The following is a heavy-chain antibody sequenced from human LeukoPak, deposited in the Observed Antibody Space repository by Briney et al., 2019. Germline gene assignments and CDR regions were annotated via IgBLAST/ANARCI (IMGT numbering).Heavy chain of an antibody. J-gene: IGHJ6*04. CDR2: IYPGDSDT. Sequence: GESLKISCKGSGYSFTSYWIGWVRQMPGKGLEWMGIIYPGDSDTRYSPSFQGRVTISADKSNSTAYLQWISLKGADAALYYCARPTSFGPDVWGKGTTVTVSS. CDR3: ARPTSFGPDV. V-gene: IGHV5-51*01. D-gene: IGHD3-3*01. CDR1: GYSFTSYW.